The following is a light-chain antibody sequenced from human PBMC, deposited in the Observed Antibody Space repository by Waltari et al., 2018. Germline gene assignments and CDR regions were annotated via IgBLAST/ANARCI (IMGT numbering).Light chain of an antibody. J-gene: IGLJ3*02. V-gene: IGLV1-40*01. CDR2: GNN. CDR3: QSYDSSLTGSWV. CDR1: GSNLRAGFV. Sequence: QSVLPQPPSVSGPPGQRVTIPCTGRGSNLRAGFVVHRYQDLPGTAPKLLVYGNNSRPSGVPDRFSASKSGTSASLAITGLQAEDEADYYCQSYDSSLTGSWVYGGGTKLTVL.